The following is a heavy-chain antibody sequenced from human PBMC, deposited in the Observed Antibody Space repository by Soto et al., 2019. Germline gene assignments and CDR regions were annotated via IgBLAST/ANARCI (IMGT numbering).Heavy chain of an antibody. D-gene: IGHD3-10*01. CDR3: VKGRGGSGSLTPRVDF. CDR1: GFTFNNYA. V-gene: IGHV3-23*01. J-gene: IGHJ4*02. CDR2: ISGGGDTT. Sequence: EVQLLESGGGLVQPGGSLRLSCAASGFTFNNYAMTWVRQAPGKGLEWVSAISGGGDTTSYADSVKGRFTVSRDGSKNALYLQMSSLRVEDTALYYCVKGRGGSGSLTPRVDFWGQGTLVTASS.